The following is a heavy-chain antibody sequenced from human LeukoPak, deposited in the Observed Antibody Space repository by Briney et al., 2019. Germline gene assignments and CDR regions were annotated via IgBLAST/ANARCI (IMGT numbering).Heavy chain of an antibody. V-gene: IGHV3-21*01. CDR1: GFTFSSYS. J-gene: IGHJ4*02. D-gene: IGHD2-2*01. CDR3: ANSPKALGYCSSTSCYG. CDR2: ISSSSSYI. Sequence: PGGSLRLSCAASGFTFSSYSMNWVRQAPGKGLEWASSISSSSSYIYYADSVKGRFTISRDNAKNSLYLQMNSLRAEDTAVYYCANSPKALGYCSSTSCYGWRQGTLVTVSS.